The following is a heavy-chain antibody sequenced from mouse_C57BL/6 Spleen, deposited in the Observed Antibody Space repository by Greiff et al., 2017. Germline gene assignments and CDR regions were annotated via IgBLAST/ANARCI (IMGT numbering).Heavy chain of an antibody. V-gene: IGHV1-82*01. CDR1: GYAFSSSW. J-gene: IGHJ1*03. CDR3: ARNYWYCDV. CDR2: IYPGDGDT. Sequence: VQLQQSGPELVKPGASVKISCKASGYAFSSSWMNWVKQRPGKGLEWIGRIYPGDGDTNYNGKFKGKATLTADKSSSTAYMQLRSLTSEDSAVYFCARNYWYCDVWGTGTTVTVSS.